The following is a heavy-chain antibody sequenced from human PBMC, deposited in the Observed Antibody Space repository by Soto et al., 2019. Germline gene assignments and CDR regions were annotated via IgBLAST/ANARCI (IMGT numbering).Heavy chain of an antibody. J-gene: IGHJ6*02. CDR3: ARDLTTYSSSPPYYYYYGMDV. V-gene: IGHV3-21*01. D-gene: IGHD6-6*01. CDR2: ISSSSSYI. CDR1: GFTFSSYS. Sequence: PGGSLRLSCAASGFTFSSYSMNWVRQAPGNGLKWVSSISSSSSYIYYADSVKGRFTISRDNAKNSLYLQMNSLRAEDTAVYYCARDLTTYSSSPPYYYYYGMDVWGQGTTVTVSS.